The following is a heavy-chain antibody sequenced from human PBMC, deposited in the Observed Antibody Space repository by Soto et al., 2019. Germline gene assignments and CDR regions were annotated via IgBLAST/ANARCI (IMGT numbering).Heavy chain of an antibody. J-gene: IGHJ3*02. CDR3: ARHDRGNRWVWFGPI. D-gene: IGHD2-21*01. CDR2: IYYSGST. Sequence: QLQLQESGPGLVKPSETLSLTCTVSGGSISSSSYYWGWIRQPPGKGLEWIGSIYYSGSTYYNPSLKSRVTISVDTSKNQFSLKLSSVTAADTAVYYCARHDRGNRWVWFGPIWGQGTMVTVSS. CDR1: GGSISSSSYY. V-gene: IGHV4-39*01.